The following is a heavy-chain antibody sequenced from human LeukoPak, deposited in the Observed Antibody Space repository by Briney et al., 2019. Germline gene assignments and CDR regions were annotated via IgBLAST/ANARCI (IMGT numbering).Heavy chain of an antibody. D-gene: IGHD4-11*01. CDR1: GFTFSHYA. CDR2: IWSDGSNQ. V-gene: IGHV3-33*01. CDR3: ARDAQRGFDYSNSLKY. Sequence: GGSLRLSCAASGFTFSHYAFRWVRQAPGKGLEWVAVIWSDGSNQYYGNSVKGRFIIYRDDSQKTVYLQMNSLRAEDTAVYYCARDAQRGFDYSNSLKYWGQGSLVTVSS. J-gene: IGHJ4*02.